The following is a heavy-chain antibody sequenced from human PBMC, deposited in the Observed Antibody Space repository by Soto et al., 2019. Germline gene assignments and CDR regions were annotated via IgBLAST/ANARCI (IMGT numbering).Heavy chain of an antibody. CDR3: ARDLGFRFDP. CDR1: GYSISSGYY. CDR2: IYHSGST. D-gene: IGHD3-10*01. V-gene: IGHV4-38-2*02. J-gene: IGHJ5*02. Sequence: PSETLSLTCAVSGYSISSGYYWGWIRQPPGKGLEWIGSIYHSGSTYYNPSLKSRVTISVDTSKNQFSLKLSSVTAADTAVYYCARDLGFRFDPWGQGTLVTVYS.